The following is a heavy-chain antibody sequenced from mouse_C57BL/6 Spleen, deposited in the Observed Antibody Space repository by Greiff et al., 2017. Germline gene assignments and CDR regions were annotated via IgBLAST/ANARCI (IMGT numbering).Heavy chain of an antibody. CDR3: ARTGYSNYEFAY. Sequence: EVQLQQSGAELVKPGASVKLSCTASGFNIKDYYMPWVKQRTEQGLEWIGRIDPEDGETKYAPKFQGKATITADTSSNTAYLQLSSLTSEDTAVYYCARTGYSNYEFAYWGQGTLVTVSA. J-gene: IGHJ3*01. D-gene: IGHD2-5*01. CDR2: IDPEDGET. V-gene: IGHV14-2*01. CDR1: GFNIKDYY.